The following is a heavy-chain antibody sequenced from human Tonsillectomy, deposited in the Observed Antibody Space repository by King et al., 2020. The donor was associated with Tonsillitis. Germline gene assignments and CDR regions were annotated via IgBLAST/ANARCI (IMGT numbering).Heavy chain of an antibody. V-gene: IGHV4-30-2*01. J-gene: IGHJ6*02. CDR3: ARVIFDSYGYVFGMDV. D-gene: IGHD5-18*01. CDR2: IYHSGST. Sequence: LQLQESGSGLVKPSQTLSLTCAVSGGSFSSGGYSWSWIRQPPGKGLEWIGYIYHSGSTYYNPSLKSRVTISVDRSKNQFSLKLSSLTAADTAVYYCARVIFDSYGYVFGMDVWGQGTTVTVSS. CDR1: GGSFSSGGYS.